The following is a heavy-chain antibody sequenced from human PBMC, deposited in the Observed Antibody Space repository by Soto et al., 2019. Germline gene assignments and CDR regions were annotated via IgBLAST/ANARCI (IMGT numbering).Heavy chain of an antibody. CDR1: GFTFSNAW. CDR2: IKSKTDGGTT. CDR3: TTDGVRASYDILTGYYYYGMDV. J-gene: IGHJ6*02. Sequence: GGSLRLSCAASGFTFSNAWMNWVRQAPGKGLEWVGRIKSKTDGGTTDYAAPVKGRFTISRDDSKNTLYLQMNSLKTEDTAVYYCTTDGVRASYDILTGYYYYGMDVWGQGTTVTVSS. D-gene: IGHD3-9*01. V-gene: IGHV3-15*07.